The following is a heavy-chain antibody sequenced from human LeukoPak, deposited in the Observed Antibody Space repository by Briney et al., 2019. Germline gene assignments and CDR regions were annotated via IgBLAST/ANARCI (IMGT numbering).Heavy chain of an antibody. CDR3: VLLSLTPG. J-gene: IGHJ4*02. V-gene: IGHV3-74*01. CDR2: ISSDGANA. CDR1: GFTFSTYW. D-gene: IGHD3-10*01. Sequence: PGGSLRLSCAASGFTFSTYWMHWVRQVPGKGLVWVSRISSDGANANYADSAKGRFTISRDNAKNTLYLQMNSLRAEDTAVYYCVLLSLTPGWGQGTLVTVSS.